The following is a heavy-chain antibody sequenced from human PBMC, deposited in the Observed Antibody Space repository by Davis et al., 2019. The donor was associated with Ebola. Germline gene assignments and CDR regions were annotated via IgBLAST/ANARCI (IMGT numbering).Heavy chain of an antibody. V-gene: IGHV4-39*07. CDR1: GASISSRDYY. D-gene: IGHD3-3*01. Sequence: SQTLSLTCAVSGASISSRDYYWGWIRQSPEKGLEWIMTFYYSGSSYYNPSLKSRVTISVDTSKNQFSLKLSSVTAADTAVYYCARGTRTIFGVVVSPNWFDPWGQGTLVTVSS. CDR2: FYYSGSS. CDR3: ARGTRTIFGVVVSPNWFDP. J-gene: IGHJ5*02.